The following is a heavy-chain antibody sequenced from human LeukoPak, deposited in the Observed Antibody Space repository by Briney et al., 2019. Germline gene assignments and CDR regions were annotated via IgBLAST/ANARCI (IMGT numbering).Heavy chain of an antibody. D-gene: IGHD3-22*01. CDR1: GFTFSSYS. Sequence: PGGSLRLSCAASGFTFSSYSINWVRQAPWKGLEWVANIKQDGGEKYYVDSVKGRFTISRDYAKNSLYLQMNSLRAEDTAVYYCARDSVHGYYDSSGYSTLFDYWGQGTLVTVSS. CDR2: IKQDGGEK. V-gene: IGHV3-7*01. J-gene: IGHJ4*02. CDR3: ARDSVHGYYDSSGYSTLFDY.